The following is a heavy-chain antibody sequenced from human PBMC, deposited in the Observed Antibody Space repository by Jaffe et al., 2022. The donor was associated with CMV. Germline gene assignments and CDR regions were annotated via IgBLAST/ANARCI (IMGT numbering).Heavy chain of an antibody. CDR1: GFTFSSYS. D-gene: IGHD6-13*01. V-gene: IGHV3-21*01. J-gene: IGHJ6*03. CDR3: ARDLGKAGIEPVDYYYMDV. Sequence: EVQLVESGGGLVKPGGSLRLSCAASGFTFSSYSMNWVRQAPGKGLEWVSSISSSSSYIYYADSVKGRFTISRDNAKNSLYLQMNSLRAEDTAVYYCARDLGKAGIEPVDYYYMDVWGKGTTVTVSS. CDR2: ISSSSSYI.